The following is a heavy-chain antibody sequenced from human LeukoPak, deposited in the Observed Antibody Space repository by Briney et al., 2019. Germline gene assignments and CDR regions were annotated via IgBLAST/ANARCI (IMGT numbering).Heavy chain of an antibody. V-gene: IGHV4-30-2*03. CDR2: IYYSGST. D-gene: IGHD2-2*01. CDR3: ARLPIVPAAILGGSYYMDV. CDR1: GGSISSDNYY. Sequence: SQTLSLTCTVSGGSISSDNYYWNWIRQPAGKGLEWIGSIYYSGSTYYNPSLKSRVTISVDTSKNQFSLKLSSVTAADTAVYYCARLPIVPAAILGGSYYMDVWGKGTTVTVSS. J-gene: IGHJ6*03.